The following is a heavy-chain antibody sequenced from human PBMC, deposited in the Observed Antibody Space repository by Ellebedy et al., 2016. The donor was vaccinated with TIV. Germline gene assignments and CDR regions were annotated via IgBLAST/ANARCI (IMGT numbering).Heavy chain of an antibody. J-gene: IGHJ2*01. Sequence: SETLSLXXTVSGGSMNNYYWSWIRQPPGKGLEWIGNIYYSGRTTYNPSLKSRVTMSVDASTTQLSLNLSSVTAADTAVYFCARLRQSRDRSHWYFDLWGRGTLVTVSS. V-gene: IGHV4-59*12. CDR3: ARLRQSRDRSHWYFDL. CDR2: IYYSGRT. CDR1: GGSMNNYY. D-gene: IGHD1-14*01.